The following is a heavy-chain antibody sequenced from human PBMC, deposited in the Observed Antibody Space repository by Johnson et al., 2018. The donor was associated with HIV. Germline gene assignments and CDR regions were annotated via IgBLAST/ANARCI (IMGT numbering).Heavy chain of an antibody. CDR3: ARGKSGMYWIGGVAFDF. CDR2: ISYDGSNK. CDR1: GFTFSSYA. Sequence: VQLVESGGGLIQPGRSLRLSCAASGFTFSSYAIHWVRQAPGKGLEWVAAISYDGSNKYYADSVKGRFTISRDNSKTTLYLQMNSLRAGDTAVYFCARGKSGMYWIGGVAFDFWVQGTMVTVSS. D-gene: IGHD2-8*02. V-gene: IGHV3-30*04. J-gene: IGHJ3*01.